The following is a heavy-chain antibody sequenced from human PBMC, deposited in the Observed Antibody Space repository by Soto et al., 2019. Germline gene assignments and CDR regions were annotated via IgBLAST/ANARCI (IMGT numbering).Heavy chain of an antibody. V-gene: IGHV3-11*06. Sequence: QVQLVESGGGLVKPGGSLRLSCAASGFTFSDYYMSWIRQAPGKGLEWVSYISSSSSYTNYADSVKGRFTISRDNAKNSLYLQMNSLRAEDTAVYYCARRMRIAADYFDYWGQGTLVTVSS. CDR2: ISSSSSYT. J-gene: IGHJ4*02. D-gene: IGHD6-25*01. CDR3: ARRMRIAADYFDY. CDR1: GFTFSDYY.